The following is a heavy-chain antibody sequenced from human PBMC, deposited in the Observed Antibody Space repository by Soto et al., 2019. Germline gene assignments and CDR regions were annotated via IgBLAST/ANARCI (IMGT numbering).Heavy chain of an antibody. J-gene: IGHJ4*02. CDR1: GFTFSSYS. CDR2: INSGSSTK. Sequence: PGGSLRLSCAASGFTFSSYSMNWVRQAPGKGLEWVSYINSGSSTKNYADSVKGRFTISRDNAKNSLYLQMNSLRDEDTAVYYCARPRYCSGGSCYSDYWGQGTLVTVSS. D-gene: IGHD2-15*01. CDR3: ARPRYCSGGSCYSDY. V-gene: IGHV3-48*02.